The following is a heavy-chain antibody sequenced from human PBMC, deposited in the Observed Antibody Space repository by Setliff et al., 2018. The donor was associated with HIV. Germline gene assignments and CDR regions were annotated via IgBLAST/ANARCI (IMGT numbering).Heavy chain of an antibody. V-gene: IGHV3-7*03. D-gene: IGHD1-26*01. Sequence: GGSLRLSCAGSGFTFRSYWVNWVRQAPGKGLEWVANINQGGSETYYVDSVKGRFTISRDNARTSLYLEMTNLKVEDTAVYFCASMWKVGAWGRGTLVTVSS. CDR2: INQGGSET. J-gene: IGHJ5*02. CDR3: ASMWKVGA. CDR1: GFTFRSYW.